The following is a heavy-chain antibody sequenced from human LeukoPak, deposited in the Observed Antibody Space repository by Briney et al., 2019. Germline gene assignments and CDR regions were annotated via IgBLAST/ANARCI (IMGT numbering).Heavy chain of an antibody. CDR1: GGSSNSYY. J-gene: IGHJ4*02. Sequence: PSETLSLTGTVSGGSSNSYYWSWIRQSAGKGLEWIGRIYTSGSTPDYSPSLKGRVTMSIDTSKNQFSLQLSSVTAADTAVYYCAREWDGYNNSWGQGTLVTVSS. CDR3: AREWDGYNNS. D-gene: IGHD5-24*01. V-gene: IGHV4-4*07. CDR2: IYTSGSTP.